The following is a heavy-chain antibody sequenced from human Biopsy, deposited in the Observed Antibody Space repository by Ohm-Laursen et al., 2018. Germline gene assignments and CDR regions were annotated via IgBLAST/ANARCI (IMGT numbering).Heavy chain of an antibody. Sequence: LSLTCAASGFTFSSYAMNWVRQAPGKGLEWVSGITGSGGSTYYTDSVKGRFTISRDNSKNTLYLQMNSLRAEDTAVYYCAKSPSITTMTNWFDSWGQGTLVTVSS. CDR2: ITGSGGST. D-gene: IGHD4-17*01. CDR1: GFTFSSYA. V-gene: IGHV3-23*01. CDR3: AKSPSITTMTNWFDS. J-gene: IGHJ5*01.